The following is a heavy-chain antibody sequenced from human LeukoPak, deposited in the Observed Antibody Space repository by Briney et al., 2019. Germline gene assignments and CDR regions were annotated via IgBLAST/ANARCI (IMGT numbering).Heavy chain of an antibody. CDR2: SNSDGSTT. CDR3: ARVATTSSKWSLDY. Sequence: GGSLRLSCAASGFTFSAYWMHWVRQSPGKGLIWVARSNSDGSTTDYADSVKGRFTISRDIAKSTLYLQMDSLRAEDTAVYYCARVATTSSKWSLDYWGQGTLVTVSS. D-gene: IGHD2-2*01. J-gene: IGHJ4*02. V-gene: IGHV3-74*01. CDR1: GFTFSAYW.